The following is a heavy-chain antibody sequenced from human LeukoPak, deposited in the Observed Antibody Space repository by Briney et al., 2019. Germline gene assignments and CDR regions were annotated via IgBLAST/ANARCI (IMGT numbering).Heavy chain of an antibody. CDR3: AKERATETRRLDY. CDR2: ISYGGSNK. CDR1: GFTFSRYG. Sequence: PGGSLRLSCAASGFTFSRYGMHWVRQAPGKGLEWVAVISYGGSNKNYADSVKGRSTISRDNSKNTLYLQMNSLRPEDAAVYYCAKERATETRRLDYWGQGTLVTVSS. V-gene: IGHV3-30*18. J-gene: IGHJ4*02.